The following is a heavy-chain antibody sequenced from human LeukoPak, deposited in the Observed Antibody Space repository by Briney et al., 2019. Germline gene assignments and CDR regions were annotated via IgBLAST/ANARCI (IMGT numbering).Heavy chain of an antibody. Sequence: SETLSLTCAVYGGSFGGYYWSWIRQPPGKGLEWIGEINHSGSTNYNPSLKSRVTISVDTSKNQFSLKLSSVTAADTAVYYCARERITMVRGVIDYWGQGTLVTVSS. CDR3: ARERITMVRGVIDY. V-gene: IGHV4-34*01. CDR1: GGSFGGYY. D-gene: IGHD3-10*01. CDR2: INHSGST. J-gene: IGHJ4*02.